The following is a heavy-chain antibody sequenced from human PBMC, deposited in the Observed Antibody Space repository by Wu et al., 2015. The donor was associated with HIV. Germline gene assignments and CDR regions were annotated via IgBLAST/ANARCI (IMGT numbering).Heavy chain of an antibody. D-gene: IGHD3-22*01. V-gene: IGHV1-18*01. J-gene: IGHJ4*02. CDR3: ARGHYYDSSSSPMY. CDR1: GYIFTDYG. CDR2: ISARNGNT. Sequence: VQLVQSGGEVKKPGASVRVACKASGYIFTDYGINWVRRAPGQGLEWMGWISARNGNTKYGQKFQGRVTMTTDTSSSTAYMELRSLRSDDTAVYFCARGHYYDSSSSPMYWGLGTLVTVSS.